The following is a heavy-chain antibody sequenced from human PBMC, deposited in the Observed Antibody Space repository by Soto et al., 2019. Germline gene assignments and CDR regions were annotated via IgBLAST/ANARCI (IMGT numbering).Heavy chain of an antibody. J-gene: IGHJ4*02. V-gene: IGHV4-30-2*01. CDR3: AREDSGAFFAF. D-gene: IGHD2-15*01. Sequence: SETLSLTCAVSGGSIISGGYSWSWIRQPPGKGLEWIGYIYSGTTHYNPSLESRVTIAMDRSKNQVSLSLKSVTAADTAVYYCAREDSGAFFAFWGQGTLVTVSS. CDR2: IYSGTT. CDR1: GGSIISGGYS.